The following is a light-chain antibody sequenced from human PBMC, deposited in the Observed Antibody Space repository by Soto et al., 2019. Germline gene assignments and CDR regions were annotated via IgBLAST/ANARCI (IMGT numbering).Light chain of an antibody. CDR2: EVN. CDR3: TSYTSSGPWV. J-gene: IGLJ3*02. Sequence: QSALTQPASVSGSPGQSITISCTGTSVDVGGYNYVSWYQLDPGKAPKLIIYEVNNRPSGVSNRFSGSKSGNTVSLTISGLQAEDEADYYCTSYTSSGPWVFGGGTKLTVL. V-gene: IGLV2-14*01. CDR1: SVDVGGYNY.